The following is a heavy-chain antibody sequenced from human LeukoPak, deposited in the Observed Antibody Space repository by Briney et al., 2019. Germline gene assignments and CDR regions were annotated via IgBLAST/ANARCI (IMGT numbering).Heavy chain of an antibody. CDR2: INPNSGDT. Sequence: ASVKVSCKPSGYTFTSYGISWVRQAPGQGLEWMGWINPNSGDTHYAQKFQGRVTMTRDTSINTAYMELSRLRSDDTAVYYCARDQAFVYCSGGTCYDDYWGQGSLVTVSS. CDR3: ARDQAFVYCSGGTCYDDY. J-gene: IGHJ4*02. CDR1: GYTFTSYG. D-gene: IGHD2-15*01. V-gene: IGHV1-2*02.